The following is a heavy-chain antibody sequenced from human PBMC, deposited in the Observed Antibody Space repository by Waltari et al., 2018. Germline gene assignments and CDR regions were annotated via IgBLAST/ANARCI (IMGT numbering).Heavy chain of an antibody. V-gene: IGHV3-23*01. Sequence: EVQLLESGGGLVQPGGSLRLSCAASGFTFSSYAMSWVRQAPGKGLEWVSAISGSGGSTYYADSVKGRFTISRDNSKNTLYLQMNSLRAEDTAVYYCAKDRPYYYDSSGYYYVDAFDIWGQGTMVTVSS. D-gene: IGHD3-22*01. CDR1: GFTFSSYA. CDR3: AKDRPYYYDSSGYYYVDAFDI. CDR2: ISGSGGST. J-gene: IGHJ3*02.